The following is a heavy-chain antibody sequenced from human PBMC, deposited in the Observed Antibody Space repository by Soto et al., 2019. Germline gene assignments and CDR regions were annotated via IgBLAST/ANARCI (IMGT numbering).Heavy chain of an antibody. CDR2: IYYSGSS. D-gene: IGHD3-16*01. Sequence: SETLSLTCSVSGGSISGDYYWSWIRQSPEKGLEWIGYIYYSGSSYSNPALQSRISISLDTSKKQFSLKLRSVTAADTAVYYCARGGARSTGYFYXWGQGALVTVSX. V-gene: IGHV4-30-4*08. CDR1: GGSISGDYY. CDR3: ARGGARSTGYFYX. J-gene: IGHJ4*02.